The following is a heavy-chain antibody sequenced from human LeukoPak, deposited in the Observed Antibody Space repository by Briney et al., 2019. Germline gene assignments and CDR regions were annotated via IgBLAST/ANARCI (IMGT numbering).Heavy chain of an antibody. CDR3: ARRSYIAVAGFDY. Sequence: EGSLRLSCAASGFTFSSYWMHWVRQAPGKGLVWVSRINSDGSSTSYADSVKGRFTISRDNAKNTLYLQMNSLRAEDTAVYYCARRSYIAVAGFDYWGQGTLVTVSS. D-gene: IGHD6-19*01. CDR1: GFTFSSYW. V-gene: IGHV3-74*01. J-gene: IGHJ4*02. CDR2: INSDGSST.